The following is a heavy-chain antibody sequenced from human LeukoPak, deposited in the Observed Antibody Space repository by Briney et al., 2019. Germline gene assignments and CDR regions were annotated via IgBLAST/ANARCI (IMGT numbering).Heavy chain of an antibody. CDR2: ISSSGSTI. D-gene: IGHD6-19*01. V-gene: IGHV3-48*03. CDR1: GFTFSSYE. Sequence: GGSLRLSCAASGFTFSSYEMNWVRQAPGKGLEWVSYISSSGSTIYYAGSVKGRFTISRDNAKNSLYLQMNSLRAEDTAVYYCAREGSGWYQNYFDYWGQGTLVTVSS. CDR3: AREGSGWYQNYFDY. J-gene: IGHJ4*02.